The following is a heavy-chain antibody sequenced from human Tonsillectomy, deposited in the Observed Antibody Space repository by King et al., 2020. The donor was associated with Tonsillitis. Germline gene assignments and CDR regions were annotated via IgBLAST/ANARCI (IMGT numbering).Heavy chain of an antibody. CDR2: IKEDGSEK. CDR1: GFTFNNYW. D-gene: IGHD3-3*01. CDR3: AREGDHFGVDPAFDY. Sequence: VQLVESGGGLVQPGGSLRLSCAASGFTFNNYWMSWVRQAPGKGLEWVANIKEDGSEKFYVDSVKGRFTISRGSAKNSLYLQMNSLRAEDTAVYYCAREGDHFGVDPAFDYWGQGTLVTVSS. J-gene: IGHJ4*02. V-gene: IGHV3-7*03.